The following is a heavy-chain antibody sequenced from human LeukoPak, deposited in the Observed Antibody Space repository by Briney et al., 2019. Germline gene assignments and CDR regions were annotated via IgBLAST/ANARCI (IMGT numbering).Heavy chain of an antibody. J-gene: IGHJ4*02. CDR1: GYIFINYH. D-gene: IGHD4-17*01. CDR2: INPNNGDS. CDR3: ARTTSLTASGYDY. Sequence: ASVKVSCKASGYIFINYHINWVRQATGQGLEWMGWINPNNGDSGYAQKFQGRVTITRDTSISAAYMELRSLRSEDTAIYFFARTTSLTASGYDYWGQGTLVTVSS. V-gene: IGHV1-8*03.